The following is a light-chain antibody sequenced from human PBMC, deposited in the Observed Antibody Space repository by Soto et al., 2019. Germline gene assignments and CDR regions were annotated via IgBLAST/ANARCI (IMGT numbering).Light chain of an antibody. CDR2: EVT. CDR3: SSYTSSTTYV. J-gene: IGLJ1*01. Sequence: QSALTQPASVSGSPGQSITISCTGTSSDVGGYHYVSWYQQYSGKAPKLMIYEVTNRPSGVSNRFSGSKSGNTASLTISGLQAEAEADYYCSSYTSSTTYVFGTGTKLTVL. CDR1: SSDVGGYHY. V-gene: IGLV2-14*01.